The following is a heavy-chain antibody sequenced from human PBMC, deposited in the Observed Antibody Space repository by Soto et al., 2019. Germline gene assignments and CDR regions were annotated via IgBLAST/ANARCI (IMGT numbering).Heavy chain of an antibody. V-gene: IGHV1-69*01. CDR2: IIPIFGTA. Sequence: QVQLVQSGAEVKKPGSSVKVSCKASGGTFSSYAISWVRQAPGQGLEWMGGIIPIFGTANYAQKFQGRVTITADESTSTAYMELSSLRSEDTAVYYCARETGGITIVRGVRYYFDYWGQGTLVTVSS. D-gene: IGHD3-10*01. J-gene: IGHJ4*02. CDR3: ARETGGITIVRGVRYYFDY. CDR1: GGTFSSYA.